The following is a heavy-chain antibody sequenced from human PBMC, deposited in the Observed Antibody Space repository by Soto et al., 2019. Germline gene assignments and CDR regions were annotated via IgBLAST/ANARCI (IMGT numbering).Heavy chain of an antibody. CDR3: ARADIMID. Sequence: EVQLVESGGGLVQPGGSLRLSCAASGFTLSSYSMNWVRQAPGKGLEWISYISSSGNTIYYADSVKGRFTISRDNVKNSLYPQMNSLGDDDTAVYYCARADIMIDWGQGTLVTVSS. CDR2: ISSSGNTI. CDR1: GFTLSSYS. V-gene: IGHV3-48*02. D-gene: IGHD3-16*01. J-gene: IGHJ4*02.